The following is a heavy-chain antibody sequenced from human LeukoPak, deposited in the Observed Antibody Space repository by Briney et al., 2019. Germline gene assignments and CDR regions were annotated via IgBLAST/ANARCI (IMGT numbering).Heavy chain of an antibody. CDR3: AIRTYDYAFYYGMDV. V-gene: IGHV4-4*07. D-gene: IGHD2-2*01. CDR1: GGSISSYY. J-gene: IGHJ6*02. CDR2: IYTSGST. Sequence: SETLSLTCTVAGGSISSYYWSWIRQPAGKGLEWIGRIYTSGSTNYNPSLKSRVTMSVDTSKNQFSLKLSSVTAADTAVYYCAIRTYDYAFYYGMDVWGQGTTVTVSS.